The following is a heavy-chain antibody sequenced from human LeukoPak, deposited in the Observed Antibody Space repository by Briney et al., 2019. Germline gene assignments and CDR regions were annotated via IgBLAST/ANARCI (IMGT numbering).Heavy chain of an antibody. V-gene: IGHV3-23*01. CDR1: GLTFSTSA. D-gene: IGHD2-15*01. CDR2: ISNNGGYT. CDR3: AKQLGYCSDGSCYFPY. J-gene: IGHJ4*02. Sequence: GGSLRLSCAAPGLTFSTSAMSWFRQAPGKGLEWVSPISNNGGYTYYADSVQGRFTISRDNSKSTLCLQMNSLRAEDTAVYYCAKQLGYCSDGSCYFPYWGQGTLVTVSS.